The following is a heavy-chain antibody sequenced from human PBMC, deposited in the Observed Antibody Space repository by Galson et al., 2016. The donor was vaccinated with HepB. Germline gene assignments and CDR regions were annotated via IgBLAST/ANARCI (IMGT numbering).Heavy chain of an antibody. D-gene: IGHD6-19*01. CDR3: MKGSFSSGWSNWFDP. CDR2: IDNNGGTA. CDR1: GFTFSSFA. J-gene: IGHJ5*01. V-gene: IGHV3-64D*08. Sequence: SLRLSCAVSGFTFSSFAMHWVRQSPGRGLEYVSGIDNNGGTAYYADSVRGRFTISRDKSRNTLYLQMGSLRADDTAVYYCMKGSFSSGWSNWFDPWGQGTTVSVSS.